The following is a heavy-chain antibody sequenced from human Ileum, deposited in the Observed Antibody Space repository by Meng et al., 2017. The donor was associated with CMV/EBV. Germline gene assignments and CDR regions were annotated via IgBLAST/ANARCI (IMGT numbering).Heavy chain of an antibody. D-gene: IGHD2-21*02. CDR1: GLTFSNSG. V-gene: IGHV3-30*02. CDR2: IRDDGSDK. J-gene: IGHJ4*02. Sequence: QGQRVECGGGVIQPGGSLRLSCAVSGLTFSNSGMHWVRQAPGKGLEWVAFIRDDGSDKYYADSVEGRFTISRDNSKNTLYLQMNSLRDEDTAVYYCMKGHVTNWGQGTLVTVSS. CDR3: MKGHVTN.